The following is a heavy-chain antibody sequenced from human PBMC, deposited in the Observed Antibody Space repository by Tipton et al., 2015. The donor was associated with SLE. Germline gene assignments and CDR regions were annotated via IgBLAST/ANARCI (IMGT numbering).Heavy chain of an antibody. CDR2: INNSGII. CDR1: GGSITSDC. CDR3: ARGLLRTTFALRCFGGSCSNWYLDL. J-gene: IGHJ2*01. V-gene: IGHV4-59*01. D-gene: IGHD2-15*01. Sequence: LRLSCTVSGGSITSDCLIWIRQSPGKGLEWIGYINNSGIIKYIRSLKSRVTISVDASTIRFSLDLTSVTAADTAVYFCARGLLRTTFALRCFGGSCSNWYLDLWGRGTLVTVSS.